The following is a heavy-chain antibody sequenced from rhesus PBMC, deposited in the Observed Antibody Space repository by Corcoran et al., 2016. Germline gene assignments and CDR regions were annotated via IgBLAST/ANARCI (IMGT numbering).Heavy chain of an antibody. J-gene: IGHJ6*01. V-gene: IGHV4-80*01. CDR3: ASPGGGDYYDDGLDS. CDR1: GASISSYW. Sequence: QVQLQESGPGLVKPSETLSLTCAVSGASISSYWWSWLRQPPGTGLEWIGEINGNSGSTYYNPSLKSRVTISKDASKNQFSLKLSSVTAADTAVYYCASPGGGDYYDDGLDSWGQGVVVTVSS. CDR2: INGNSGST. D-gene: IGHD3-34*01.